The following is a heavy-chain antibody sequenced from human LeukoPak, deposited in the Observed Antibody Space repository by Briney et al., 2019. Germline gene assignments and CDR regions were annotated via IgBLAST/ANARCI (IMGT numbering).Heavy chain of an antibody. D-gene: IGHD3-3*01. CDR1: GFTFSSYW. Sequence: GGSLRLSCAASGFTFSSYWMSWVRQAPGKGLEWVANIKQDGSEKYYVDSVKGRFTISRDNAKNSLYLQMNSLRAEDTAVYYCARVTTAVLRFLEWLRMDYYYYMDVWGKGTTVTVSS. CDR2: IKQDGSEK. CDR3: ARVTTAVLRFLEWLRMDYYYYMDV. J-gene: IGHJ6*03. V-gene: IGHV3-7*01.